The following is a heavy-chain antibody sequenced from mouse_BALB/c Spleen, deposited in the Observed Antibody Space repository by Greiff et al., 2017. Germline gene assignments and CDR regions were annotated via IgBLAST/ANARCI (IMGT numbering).Heavy chain of an antibody. CDR2: IWSGGST. D-gene: IGHD1-1*01. Sequence: QVQLKESGPGLVQPSQSLSITCTVSGFSLTSYGVHWVRQSPGKGLEWLGVIWSGGSTDYNAAFISRLSISKDNSKSQVFFKMNSLQADDTAIYYCARNKEGYYYGSSWFAYWGQGTLVTVSA. J-gene: IGHJ3*01. CDR1: GFSLTSYG. CDR3: ARNKEGYYYGSSWFAY. V-gene: IGHV2-4-1*01.